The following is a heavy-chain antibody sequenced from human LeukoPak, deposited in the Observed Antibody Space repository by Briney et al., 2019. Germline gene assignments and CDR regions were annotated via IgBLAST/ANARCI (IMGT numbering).Heavy chain of an antibody. CDR3: ARARTGAYCGGDCPNDAFDI. CDR2: ISYDGSNK. Sequence: GGSLRLSCAAAGFTFSSYGMHWVRQAPDKGLEWVAIISYDGSNKYYAESVKGRFTTSRDNSKNTLYLQMNSLRAEDTAVYYCARARTGAYCGGDCPNDAFDIWGQGTMVTVSS. D-gene: IGHD2-21*02. V-gene: IGHV3-30*03. CDR1: GFTFSSYG. J-gene: IGHJ3*02.